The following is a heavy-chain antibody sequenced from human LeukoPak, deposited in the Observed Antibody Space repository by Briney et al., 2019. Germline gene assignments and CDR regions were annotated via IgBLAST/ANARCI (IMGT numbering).Heavy chain of an antibody. CDR2: IYYSGST. D-gene: IGHD3-3*01. J-gene: IGHJ4*02. Sequence: NPSETLSLTCTVSGGSISSYYWSWIRQPPGKGLEWIGYIYYSGSTNYNPSLKSRVTISVDTSKNQFSLKLSSVTAADTAVYYCARGRFLEWLALDYWGQGTLVTVSS. V-gene: IGHV4-59*01. CDR1: GGSISSYY. CDR3: ARGRFLEWLALDY.